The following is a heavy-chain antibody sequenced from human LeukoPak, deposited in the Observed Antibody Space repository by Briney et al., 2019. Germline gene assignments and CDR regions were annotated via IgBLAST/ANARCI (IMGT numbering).Heavy chain of an antibody. CDR1: GFTFSSFW. CDR3: ARVGWSTADF. V-gene: IGHV3-7*01. J-gene: IGHJ4*02. D-gene: IGHD5/OR15-5a*01. CDR2: IKEDGSEK. Sequence: PGGSLRLSCAASGFTFSSFWMAWVRQAPGKGLEGVACIKEDGSEKYYVDSVKGRFTISRDNTKNSLYLQMNSLRVEDTAIYYCARVGWSTADFWGQGALVTVSS.